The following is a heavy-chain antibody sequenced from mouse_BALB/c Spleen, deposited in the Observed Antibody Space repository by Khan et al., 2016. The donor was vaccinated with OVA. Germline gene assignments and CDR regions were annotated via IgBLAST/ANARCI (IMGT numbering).Heavy chain of an antibody. CDR3: ARDYYYGTGYFDV. CDR2: ISSGGST. CDR1: GFTFSSYA. D-gene: IGHD1-1*01. V-gene: IGHV5-6-5*01. J-gene: IGHJ1*01. Sequence: EVKLMESGGGLVKPGGSLKLSCAASGFTFSSYAMSWVRQTPEKRLEWVASISSGGSTYYPDSVKGRVTISRDNARNTLYLHMSSLRSEDTAMYYCARDYYYGTGYFDVWGAVTTVTVSS.